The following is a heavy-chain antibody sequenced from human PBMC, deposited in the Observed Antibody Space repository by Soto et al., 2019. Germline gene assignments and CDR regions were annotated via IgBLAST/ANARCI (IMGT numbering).Heavy chain of an antibody. CDR1: GFSLSTTGVG. CDR3: GHFRRDGYNYHTCYYYYGLDV. J-gene: IGHJ6*02. V-gene: IGHV2-5*02. Sequence: QITLKESGPTLVKPTQTLTLTCTFSGFSLSTTGVGVGWIRQPPGKALGWLALIHWDDDKRISPSFKSMLTITKDTPRNEVILTITSIDPGDSATYYFGHFRRDGYNYHTCYYYYGLDVWCQGTTVTVS. CDR2: IHWDDDK. D-gene: IGHD5-12*01.